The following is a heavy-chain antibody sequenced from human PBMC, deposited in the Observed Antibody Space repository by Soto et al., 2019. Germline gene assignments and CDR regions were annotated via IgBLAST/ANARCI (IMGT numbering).Heavy chain of an antibody. J-gene: IGHJ6*02. CDR2: MTPNSGDT. CDR3: ARGGYYDNNWVKLRHYGLDV. D-gene: IGHD3-16*01. V-gene: IGHV1-8*02. CDR1: GYTFTSYD. Sequence: ASVKVSCKASGYTFTSYDINWVRQAPGQGLEWVGWMTPNSGDTGYAQTFQGRVTLTRDTSRSTAYMELSSLTSEDTAVYYCARGGYYDNNWVKLRHYGLDVWG.